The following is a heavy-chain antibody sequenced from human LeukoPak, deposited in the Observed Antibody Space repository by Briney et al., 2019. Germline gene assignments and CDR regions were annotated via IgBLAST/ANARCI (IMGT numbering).Heavy chain of an antibody. CDR2: ISYDGSNR. V-gene: IGHV3-30*18. CDR1: GFTFSSCG. D-gene: IGHD7-27*01. J-gene: IGHJ4*02. CDR3: AKALENWGYDY. Sequence: GGSLRLSCAASGFTFSSCGMHWVRQAPGKGLEWVAVISYDGSNRYYADSVKGRFTISRDNSKNTLYLQMNSLRAEDTAVYYCAKALENWGYDYWGQGTLVTVSS.